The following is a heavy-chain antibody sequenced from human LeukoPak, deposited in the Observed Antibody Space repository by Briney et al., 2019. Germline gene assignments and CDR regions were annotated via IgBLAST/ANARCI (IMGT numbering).Heavy chain of an antibody. D-gene: IGHD6-19*01. CDR2: INHSGGT. V-gene: IGHV4-34*01. J-gene: IGHJ6*02. CDR1: GGSFSGYY. CDR3: ARTSSGWYYYYGMDV. Sequence: PSETLSLTCAVYGGSFSGYYWSWIRQPPGKGLEWIGEINHSGGTNYNPSLKSRVTISVDTSKNQFSLKLSSVTAADTAVYYCARTSSGWYYYYGMDVWGQGTTVTVSS.